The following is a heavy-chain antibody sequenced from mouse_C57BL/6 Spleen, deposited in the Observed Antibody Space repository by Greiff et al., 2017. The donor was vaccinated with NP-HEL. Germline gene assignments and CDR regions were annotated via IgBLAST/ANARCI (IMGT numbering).Heavy chain of an antibody. J-gene: IGHJ1*03. V-gene: IGHV1-4*01. CDR1: GYTFTSYT. CDR2: INPSSGYT. CDR3: AREDPFDV. Sequence: VQGVESGAELARPGASVKMSCKASGYTFTSYTMHWVKQRPGQGLEWIGYINPSSGYTKYNQKFKDKATLTADKSSSTAYMQLSSLTSEDSAVYYCAREDPFDVWGTGTTVTVSS.